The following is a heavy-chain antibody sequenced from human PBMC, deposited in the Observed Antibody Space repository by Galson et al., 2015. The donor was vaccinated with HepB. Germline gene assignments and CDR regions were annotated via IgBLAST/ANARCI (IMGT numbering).Heavy chain of an antibody. V-gene: IGHV4-59*02. J-gene: IGHJ6*02. CDR1: GDSVTGYY. CDR2: VDDTGTT. D-gene: IGHD3-10*01. CDR3: VRELGGSSPHFKYGMDV. Sequence: ETLSLTCTVSGDSVTGYYWGWIRQPPGKGLDWIGSVDDTGTTIYNPPLRTRVTVSVDTSKNQFSLRLMSVTAADTAVYFCVRELGGSSPHFKYGMDVWGQGTTVTVSS.